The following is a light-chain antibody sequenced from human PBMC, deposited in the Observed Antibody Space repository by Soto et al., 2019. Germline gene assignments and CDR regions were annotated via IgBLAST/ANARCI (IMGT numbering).Light chain of an antibody. Sequence: IVLTQSPGTLSLSPGEIATLACRASQSVDRNSLAWYQQKPGRAPTGLIYGASKRATVIPDRFSGSGSGTDFTLTISILEPEDFAVYYCQQYCSSPWTFGQGSKVEIK. CDR1: QSVDRNS. CDR3: QQYCSSPWT. V-gene: IGKV3-20*01. CDR2: GAS. J-gene: IGKJ1*01.